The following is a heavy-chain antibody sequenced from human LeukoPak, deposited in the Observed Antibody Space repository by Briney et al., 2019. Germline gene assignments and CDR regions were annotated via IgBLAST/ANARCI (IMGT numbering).Heavy chain of an antibody. D-gene: IGHD5-18*01. CDR1: GYSFTSYW. J-gene: IGHJ4*02. V-gene: IGHV5-51*01. CDR2: IYPGDSDT. Sequence: KIGESLKISCKGSGYSFTSYWIGWVRQMPGKGLEWMGIIYPGDSDTRYSPSFQGQVTISADKSISTAYLQWSGLKASDTAMYYCARGRGYSYGYGYYFDYWGQGTLVTVSS. CDR3: ARGRGYSYGYGYYFDY.